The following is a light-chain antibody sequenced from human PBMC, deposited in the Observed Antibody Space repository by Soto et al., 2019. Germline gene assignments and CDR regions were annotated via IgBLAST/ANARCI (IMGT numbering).Light chain of an antibody. CDR3: ASWDTSLNSGV. V-gene: IGLV1-51*02. CDR1: GSNIGINI. J-gene: IGLJ2*01. Sequence: QSVLTQPPSVSAAPGQKVTISCSGGGSNIGINIVSWYQQLPGTAPKLLIYEDNKRPSGIPDRFSGSKSGTSATLGITALQTGDEADYYCASWDTSLNSGVFGGGTKLTVL. CDR2: EDN.